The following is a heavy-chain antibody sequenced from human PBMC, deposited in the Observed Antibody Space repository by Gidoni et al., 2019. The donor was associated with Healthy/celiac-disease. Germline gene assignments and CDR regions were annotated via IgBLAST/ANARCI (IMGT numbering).Heavy chain of an antibody. V-gene: IGHV4-59*01. CDR3: ARAQSRIVPYFDY. D-gene: IGHD1-26*01. J-gene: IGHJ4*02. CDR1: GGSISSYY. Sequence: QVQLQESGPGLVKPSATLSLTCTVSGGSISSYYWSWIRQPPGKGLEWIGDIYYSGSTNYNPSLKSRVTISVDTSKNQFSLKLSSVTAADRAVYYCARAQSRIVPYFDYWGQGTLVTVSS. CDR2: IYYSGST.